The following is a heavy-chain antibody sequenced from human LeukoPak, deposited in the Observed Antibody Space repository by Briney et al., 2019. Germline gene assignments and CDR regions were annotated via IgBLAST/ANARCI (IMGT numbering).Heavy chain of an antibody. CDR1: GFTFSSYA. CDR2: ISYDGSNK. J-gene: IGHJ4*02. D-gene: IGHD2-21*01. CDR3: ARELIYCGGVDCQVGYFDY. Sequence: PGGSLRLSCAASGFTFSSYAMHWVRQAPGKGLEWVAVISYDGSNKYYADSVKGRFTISRDNSKNTLYLQMNSLRAEDTAVYYCARELIYCGGVDCQVGYFDYWGQGTLVTVSS. V-gene: IGHV3-30*04.